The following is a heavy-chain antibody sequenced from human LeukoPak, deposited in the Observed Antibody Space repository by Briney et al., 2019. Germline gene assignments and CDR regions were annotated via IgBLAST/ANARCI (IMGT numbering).Heavy chain of an antibody. CDR3: ARRRAVAGTYGP. CDR1: GGSFSGYY. Sequence: SETLSLTCAVYGGSFSGYYWSWIRQPPGKGLEWIGEINHSGSTNYNPSLKSRVTISVDTSKNQFSLKLSSVTAADTAVYYCARRRAVAGTYGPWGQGTLVTASS. D-gene: IGHD6-19*01. CDR2: INHSGST. V-gene: IGHV4-34*01. J-gene: IGHJ5*02.